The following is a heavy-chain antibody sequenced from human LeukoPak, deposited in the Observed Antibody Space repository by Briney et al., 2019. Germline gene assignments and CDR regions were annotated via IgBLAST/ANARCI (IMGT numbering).Heavy chain of an antibody. CDR3: ARAGPMGPDIVVVPAAIPFDY. CDR2: IYYSGST. D-gene: IGHD2-2*01. Sequence: SSETLSLTCTVSGGSISSYYWSWIRQPPGKGLEWIGYIYYSGSTNYNPSLKSRVTISVDTSKNQFSLKLSSVTAADTAVYYCARAGPMGPDIVVVPAAIPFDYWGQGTLVTVSS. V-gene: IGHV4-59*12. CDR1: GGSISSYY. J-gene: IGHJ4*02.